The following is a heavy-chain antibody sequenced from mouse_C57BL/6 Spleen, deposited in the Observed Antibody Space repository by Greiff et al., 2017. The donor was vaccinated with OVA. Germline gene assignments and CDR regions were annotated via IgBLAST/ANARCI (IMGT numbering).Heavy chain of an antibody. Sequence: QVQLQQSGAELVKPGASVKMSCKASGYTFTSYWITWVKQRPGQGLEWIGDIYPGSGSTNYNEKFKSKATLTVDTSSSTAYMQLSSLTSEDSAVYYCARTVEEGYYFDYWGQGTTLTVSS. CDR1: GYTFTSYW. D-gene: IGHD1-1*01. CDR2: IYPGSGST. CDR3: ARTVEEGYYFDY. J-gene: IGHJ2*01. V-gene: IGHV1-55*01.